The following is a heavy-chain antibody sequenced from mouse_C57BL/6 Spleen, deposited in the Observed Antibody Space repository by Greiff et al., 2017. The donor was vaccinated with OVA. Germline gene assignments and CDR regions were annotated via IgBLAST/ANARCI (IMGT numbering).Heavy chain of an antibody. V-gene: IGHV2-5*01. CDR1: GFSLTSYG. CDR3: AKNGVALYAMDY. Sequence: VQRVESGPGLVQPSQSLSITCTVSGFSLTSYGVHWVRQSPGKGLEWLGVIWRGGSTDYNAAFMSRLSITKDNSKSQVFFKMNSLQADDTAIYYCAKNGVALYAMDYWGQGTSVTVSS. CDR2: IWRGGST. D-gene: IGHD1-3*01. J-gene: IGHJ4*01.